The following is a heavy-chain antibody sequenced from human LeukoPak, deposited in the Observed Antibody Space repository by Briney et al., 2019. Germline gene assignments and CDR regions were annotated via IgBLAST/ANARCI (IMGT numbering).Heavy chain of an antibody. D-gene: IGHD4-23*01. V-gene: IGHV3-33*06. CDR2: IWYDGSNQ. Sequence: GRSLRLSCAASGLTFRNYGMHWVRQAPGKGLEWVAVIWYDGSNQYYVDSVKGRFTVSRDNAKNTLYLQMNSLRAEDTAVYYCAKSLSFTMVTFFDYWGQGTLVTVSS. CDR3: AKSLSFTMVTFFDY. CDR1: GLTFRNYG. J-gene: IGHJ4*02.